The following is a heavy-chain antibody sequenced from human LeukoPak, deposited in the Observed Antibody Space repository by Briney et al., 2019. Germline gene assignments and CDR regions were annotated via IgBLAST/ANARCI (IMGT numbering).Heavy chain of an antibody. D-gene: IGHD4-17*01. CDR2: ISWNSDRT. CDR3: ARDGAATVNSFDY. CDR1: GFTFDDYG. Sequence: GGSLRLCCAASGFTFDDYGMSWVRQAPGKGLEWVSGISWNSDRTGYADSVQGRFTTSRDNANNSLYLQMNSLRAEDTALYYCARDGAATVNSFDYWGQGSLVTVSS. J-gene: IGHJ4*02. V-gene: IGHV3-20*04.